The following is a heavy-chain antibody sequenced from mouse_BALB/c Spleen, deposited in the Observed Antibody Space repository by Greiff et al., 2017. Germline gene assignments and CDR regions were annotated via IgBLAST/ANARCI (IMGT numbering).Heavy chain of an antibody. CDR2: IDPANGNT. Sequence: VHVKQSGAELVKPGASVKLSCTASGFNIKDTYMHWVKQRPEQGLEWIGRIDPANGNTKYDPKFQGKATITADTSSNTAYLQLSSLTSEDTAVYYCARDGSSPYYYAMDYWGQGTSVTVSS. CDR1: GFNIKDTY. D-gene: IGHD1-1*01. V-gene: IGHV14-3*02. CDR3: ARDGSSPYYYAMDY. J-gene: IGHJ4*01.